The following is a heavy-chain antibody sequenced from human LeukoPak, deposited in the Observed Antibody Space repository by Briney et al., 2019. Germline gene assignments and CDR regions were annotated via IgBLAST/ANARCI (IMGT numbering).Heavy chain of an antibody. D-gene: IGHD3-22*01. Sequence: PGGSLRLSCAASGFTFSSYWMSWVRQAPGKGLEWVAVISYDGSNKYYADSVKGRFTISRDNSKNTLYLQMNSLRAEDTAVYYCARADSSGYYRPVDYWGQGTLVTVSS. J-gene: IGHJ4*02. CDR1: GFTFSSYW. V-gene: IGHV3-30*01. CDR3: ARADSSGYYRPVDY. CDR2: ISYDGSNK.